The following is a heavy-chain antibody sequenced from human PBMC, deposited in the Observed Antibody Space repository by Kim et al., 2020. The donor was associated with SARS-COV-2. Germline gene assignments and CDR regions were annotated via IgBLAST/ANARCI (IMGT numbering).Heavy chain of an antibody. CDR2: WYN. D-gene: IGHD2-2*01. V-gene: IGHV6-1*01. J-gene: IGHJ4*02. Sequence: WYNEYALSVKSRMTINPDTSENQFSLRLNSVTPEDTAVYYCARGRHTSFDYWGQGTLVTVSS. CDR3: ARGRHTSFDY.